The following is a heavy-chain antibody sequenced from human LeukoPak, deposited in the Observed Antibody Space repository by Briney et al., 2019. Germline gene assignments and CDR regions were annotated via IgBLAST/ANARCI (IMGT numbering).Heavy chain of an antibody. J-gene: IGHJ5*02. CDR2: ISAYNGNT. CDR3: ARDRAAADYNWFDP. CDR1: GYTFTSYG. Sequence: GASVKVSCKASGYTFTSYGISWVRPAPGQGLEWMGWISAYNGNTNYAQKLQGRVTMTTDTSTSTAYMELRSLRSDDTAVYYCARDRAAADYNWFDPWGQGTLVTVSS. V-gene: IGHV1-18*01. D-gene: IGHD6-13*01.